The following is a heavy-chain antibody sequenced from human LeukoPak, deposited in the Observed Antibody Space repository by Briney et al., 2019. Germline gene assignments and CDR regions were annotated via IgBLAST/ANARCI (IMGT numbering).Heavy chain of an antibody. D-gene: IGHD5-18*01. J-gene: IGHJ4*02. CDR2: IIPIFGTA. CDR1: GGTFSSYA. V-gene: IGHV1-69*05. CDR3: AKDRASTAMAYFDY. Sequence: SVKVSCKASGGTFSSYAISWVRQAPEQGLEWMGRIIPIFGTANYAQKFQGTVTITTDESTSTAYMELSSLRSEDTAVYYCAKDRASTAMAYFDYWGQGTLVTVSS.